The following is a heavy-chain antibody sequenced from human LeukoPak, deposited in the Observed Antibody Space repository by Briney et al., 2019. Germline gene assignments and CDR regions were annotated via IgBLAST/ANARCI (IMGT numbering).Heavy chain of an antibody. CDR1: GYTFTSYG. D-gene: IGHD4-23*01. CDR3: ATEFARVVVTPYYYYGMDV. V-gene: IGHV1-18*01. CDR2: ISAYNGNT. J-gene: IGHJ6*02. Sequence: GASVKVSCKASGYTFTSYGISWVRQAPGQGLEWMGWISAYNGNTNYAQKLQGRVTMTTDTSTDTAYMELSSLRSEDTAVYYCATEFARVVVTPYYYYGMDVWGQGTTVTVSS.